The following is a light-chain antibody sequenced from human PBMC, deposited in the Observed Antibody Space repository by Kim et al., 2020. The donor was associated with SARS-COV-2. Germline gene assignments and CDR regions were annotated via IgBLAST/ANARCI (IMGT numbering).Light chain of an antibody. CDR2: DAS. V-gene: IGKV3-11*01. CDR1: QSVDSY. CDR3: QQRKIWPPLT. Sequence: SPGERATLSCRASQSVDSYVAWYQQRPGQAPRLLIYDASNRATGIPARFSGSGSGTDFILTISSLEPEDFAVYYCQQRKIWPPLTFGGGTKVDIK. J-gene: IGKJ4*01.